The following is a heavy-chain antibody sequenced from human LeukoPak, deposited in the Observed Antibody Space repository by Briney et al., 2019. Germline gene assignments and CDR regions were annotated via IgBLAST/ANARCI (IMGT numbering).Heavy chain of an antibody. CDR3: ARASITIFGVVNGAFDI. CDR2: INPNSGGT. Sequence: ASVKVSCKASGYTFTDYYMHWVRQAPGQGLEWMGWINPNSGGTNYAQKFQGRVTMTRDTSISTAYMELSRLRSDDTAVYYCARASITIFGVVNGAFDIWGQGTMVTVSS. D-gene: IGHD3-3*01. J-gene: IGHJ3*02. V-gene: IGHV1-2*02. CDR1: GYTFTDYY.